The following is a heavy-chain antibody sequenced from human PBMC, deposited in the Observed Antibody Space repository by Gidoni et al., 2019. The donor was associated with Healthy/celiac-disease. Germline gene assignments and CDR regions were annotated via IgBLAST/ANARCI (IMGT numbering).Heavy chain of an antibody. CDR2: IDPRDSYT. J-gene: IGHJ6*03. CDR3: ARGVDYYYYYMDV. CDR1: GYSFTTYG. V-gene: IGHV5-10-1*01. Sequence: EVQLVQSGAEVKKPGESLRISCKGSGYSFTTYGISWVRQMPGKGLEWMGRIDPRDSYTNYSPSFQGHVTISADKSISTAYLQWSSLKASDTAMYYCARGVDYYYYYMDVWGKGTTVTVSS.